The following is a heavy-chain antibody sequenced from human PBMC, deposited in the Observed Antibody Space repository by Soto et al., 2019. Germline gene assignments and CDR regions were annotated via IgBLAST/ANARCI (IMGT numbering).Heavy chain of an antibody. CDR1: GFTFDKYA. D-gene: IGHD3-16*02. CDR3: AKAFVSIWGSYPRDFDS. CDR2: ISRTGGAA. V-gene: IGHV3-23*01. Sequence: EVQLLESGGGLVQPGGSLRLSCAASGFTFDKYAMYWVRQAPGKGLEWASAISRTGGAANYADSVNGRFAVSRDNSKNTRYRKLTALGAGNTAVYSWAKAFVSIWGSYPRDFDSGGQGTLVTVSS. J-gene: IGHJ4*02.